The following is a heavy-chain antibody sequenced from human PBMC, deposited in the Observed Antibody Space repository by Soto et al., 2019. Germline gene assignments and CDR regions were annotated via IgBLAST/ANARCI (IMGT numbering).Heavy chain of an antibody. CDR3: ARLNCGGDCYYASGVPRFYYYGMDV. CDR2: IYYSGST. V-gene: IGHV4-39*01. Sequence: LSLTCTVSGGSISSSSYYWGWIRQPPGKGLEWIGSIYYSGSTYYNPSLKSRVTISVDTSKNQFSLKLSSVTAADTAVYYCARLNCGGDCYYASGVPRFYYYGMDVWGQGT. D-gene: IGHD2-21*02. CDR1: GGSISSSSYY. J-gene: IGHJ6*02.